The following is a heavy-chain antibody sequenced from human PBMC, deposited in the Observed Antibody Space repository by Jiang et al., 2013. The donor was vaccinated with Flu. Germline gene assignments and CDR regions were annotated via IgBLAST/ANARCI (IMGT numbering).Heavy chain of an antibody. CDR2: INHSGST. Sequence: LLKPSETLSLTCAVYGGSFSGYYWSWIRQPPGKGLEWIGEINHSGSTNYNPSLKSRVTISVDTSKNQFSLKLSSVTAADTAVYYCARLAPKQWLMHRVFDYWGQGTLVTVSS. V-gene: IGHV4-34*01. CDR3: ARLAPKQWLMHRVFDY. J-gene: IGHJ4*02. D-gene: IGHD6-19*01. CDR1: GGSFSGYY.